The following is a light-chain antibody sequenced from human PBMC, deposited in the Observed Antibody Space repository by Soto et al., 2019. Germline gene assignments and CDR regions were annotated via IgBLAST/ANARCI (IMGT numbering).Light chain of an antibody. V-gene: IGKV1-39*01. CDR2: AAS. CDR1: QSISNF. CDR3: QQSYSTPLT. J-gene: IGKJ4*01. Sequence: DIQMTQSPSSLSASVGDRVTITCRASQSISNFLNWYQQKPGKAPTLLIYAASSLQSGVPARFSGSESGTDFTVTISSLQPEDFATYYCQQSYSTPLTFGGGTKVEIK.